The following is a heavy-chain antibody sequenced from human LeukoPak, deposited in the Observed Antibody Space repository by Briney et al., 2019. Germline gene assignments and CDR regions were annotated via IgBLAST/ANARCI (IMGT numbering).Heavy chain of an antibody. CDR2: ISGSDGNT. CDR1: GFTFSSYA. J-gene: IGHJ4*02. V-gene: IGHV3-23*01. D-gene: IGHD4-11*01. CDR3: ARDLRNYDF. Sequence: TGGSLRLSCAASGFTFSSYAMSWVRQAPGKGLEWVSTISGSDGNTYSADSVKGRFTISRDNSKSTLYLQMSSLRGEDTAVYYCARDLRNYDFWGQGTLVTVSS.